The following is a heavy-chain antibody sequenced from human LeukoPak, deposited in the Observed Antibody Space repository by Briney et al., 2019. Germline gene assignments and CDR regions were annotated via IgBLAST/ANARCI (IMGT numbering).Heavy chain of an antibody. V-gene: IGHV4-39*01. CDR2: IDYSGST. CDR3: ARGSDYGGNPPDY. CDR1: GDSSSSSIYY. J-gene: IGHJ4*02. D-gene: IGHD4-23*01. Sequence: PSETLSLTCAVSGDSSSSSIYYWGWIRQPPGKGLEWIGSIDYSGSTYYNPSLKSRATISIDTSKNQFSLKLSSVTAADTAVYYCARGSDYGGNPPDYWGQGTLVTVSS.